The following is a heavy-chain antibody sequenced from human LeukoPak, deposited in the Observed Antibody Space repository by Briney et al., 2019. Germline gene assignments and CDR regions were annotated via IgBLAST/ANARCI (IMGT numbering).Heavy chain of an antibody. J-gene: IGHJ6*03. CDR1: GFTFSNYS. V-gene: IGHV3-21*01. D-gene: IGHD6-13*01. CDR2: ISSSSSYI. Sequence: GGSLRLSCAASGFTFSNYSMNWVRQAPGRGREGVSSISSSSSYIYYADSVKGRFTISRANATNSLYLQMNRLRAEDTAVYYCARTVIDGATAGTPRYYYYYYMDVWGKGTTVTVSS. CDR3: ARTVIDGATAGTPRYYYYYYMDV.